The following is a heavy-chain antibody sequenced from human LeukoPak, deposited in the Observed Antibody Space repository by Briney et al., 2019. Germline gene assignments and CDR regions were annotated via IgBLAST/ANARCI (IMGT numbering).Heavy chain of an antibody. V-gene: IGHV5-51*01. CDR3: ASHRAVAENYYYMDV. CDR1: GYSFTSYW. CDR2: IYPGDSDT. J-gene: IGHJ6*03. Sequence: GESLKISCKGSGYSFTSYWIGWVRQMPGKGLEWMGIIYPGDSDTRYSPSFQGQVTTSADKSISTAYLQWSSLKASDTAMYYCASHRAVAENYYYMDVWGKGTTVTVSS. D-gene: IGHD6-19*01.